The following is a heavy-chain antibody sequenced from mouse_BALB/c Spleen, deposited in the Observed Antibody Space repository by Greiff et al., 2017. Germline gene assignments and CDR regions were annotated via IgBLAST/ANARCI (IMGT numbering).Heavy chain of an antibody. D-gene: IGHD1-1*01. V-gene: IGHV5-12-1*01. J-gene: IGHJ3*01. Sequence: EVKVVESGGGLVKPGGSLKLSCAASGFAFSSYDMSWVRQTPEKRLEWVAYISSGGGSTYYPDTVKGRFTISRDNAKNTLYLQMSSLKSEDTAMYYCARCLDYYGSSYVPWFAYWGQGTLVTVSA. CDR1: GFAFSSYD. CDR3: ARCLDYYGSSYVPWFAY. CDR2: ISSGGGST.